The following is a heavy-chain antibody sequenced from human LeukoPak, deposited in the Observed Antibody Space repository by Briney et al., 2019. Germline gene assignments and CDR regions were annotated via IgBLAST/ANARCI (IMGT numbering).Heavy chain of an antibody. CDR1: GFTFSSYA. CDR3: ANRDSSGYYGVY. Sequence: GGSLRLSCAASGFTFSSYAMSWVRQAPGKGPEWVSAISGSGGSTYYADSVKGRFTISRDNSKNTLYLQMNSLRAEDTAVYYCANRDSSGYYGVYWGQGTLVTVSS. CDR2: ISGSGGST. V-gene: IGHV3-23*01. D-gene: IGHD3-22*01. J-gene: IGHJ4*02.